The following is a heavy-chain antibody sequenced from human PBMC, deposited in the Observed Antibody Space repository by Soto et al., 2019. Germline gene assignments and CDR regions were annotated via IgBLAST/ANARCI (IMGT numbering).Heavy chain of an antibody. J-gene: IGHJ5*02. D-gene: IGHD6-19*01. V-gene: IGHV3-23*01. CDR3: ARCTVDTIVTSGWCHYLDP. CDR1: GFTFSSSA. CDR2: VSGSGGTT. Sequence: EVQLLDSGGGLVQPGGSLRLSCAASGFTFSSSAMSWVRQAPGKGLEWVLAVSGSGGTTYYADSVRGRFTISRDNSKYTLYRQMNSLRAEDTAIYFCARCTVDTIVTSGWCHYLDPWGQGTLVTVSS.